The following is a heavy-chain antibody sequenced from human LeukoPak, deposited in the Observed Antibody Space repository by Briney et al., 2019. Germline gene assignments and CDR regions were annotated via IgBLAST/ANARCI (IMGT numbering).Heavy chain of an antibody. Sequence: ASVKVSCKASGYTFTGYYMHWVRQAPGQGLXXMGWINPNSGGTNYAQKFQGRVTMTRDTSISTAYMELSRLRSDDTAVYYCARGDSDLGWFDPWGQGTLVTVSS. J-gene: IGHJ5*02. V-gene: IGHV1-2*02. D-gene: IGHD3-22*01. CDR3: ARGDSDLGWFDP. CDR2: INPNSGGT. CDR1: GYTFTGYY.